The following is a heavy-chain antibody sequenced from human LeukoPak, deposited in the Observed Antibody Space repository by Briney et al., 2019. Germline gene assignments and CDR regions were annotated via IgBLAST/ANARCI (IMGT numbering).Heavy chain of an antibody. CDR2: IYTSGST. Sequence: PSETLSLTCTVSGGSISSGSYYWSWIRQPAGKGLEWIGRIYTSGSTNYNPSLKSRVTISVDTSKNQFSLKLSSVTAADTAVYYWARAPHYQDSTGYYYFGYWGQGTLVTVSS. V-gene: IGHV4-61*02. CDR1: GGSISSGSYY. CDR3: ARAPHYQDSTGYYYFGY. J-gene: IGHJ4*02. D-gene: IGHD3-22*01.